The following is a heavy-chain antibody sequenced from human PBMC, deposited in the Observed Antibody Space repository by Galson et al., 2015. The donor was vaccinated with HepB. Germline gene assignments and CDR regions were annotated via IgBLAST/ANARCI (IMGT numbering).Heavy chain of an antibody. CDR2: IYHSGST. CDR3: ARRGGYTYGYEDYMDV. Sequence: ETLSLTCTVSGGSISSYYWTWIRQPPGKGLEWIGYIYHSGSTNYNPSLKSRVTISVDTSKNQFSLKLSSVTAADTAVYYCARRGGYTYGYEDYMDVWGKGTTVTVSS. CDR1: GGSISSYY. J-gene: IGHJ6*03. V-gene: IGHV4-59*08. D-gene: IGHD5-18*01.